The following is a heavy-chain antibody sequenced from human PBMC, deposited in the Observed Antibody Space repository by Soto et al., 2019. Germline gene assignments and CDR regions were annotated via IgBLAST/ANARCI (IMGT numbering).Heavy chain of an antibody. Sequence: GGSLRLSCAASGFTFSSYGMHWVRQAPGKGLEWVAVISYDGSNKYYADSVKGRFTISRDNSKNTLYLQMNSLRAEDTAVYYCAKPSYWAFDDWGQRTLVTVSS. CDR1: GFTFSSYG. J-gene: IGHJ4*02. V-gene: IGHV3-30*18. CDR3: AKPSYWAFDD. D-gene: IGHD2-15*01. CDR2: ISYDGSNK.